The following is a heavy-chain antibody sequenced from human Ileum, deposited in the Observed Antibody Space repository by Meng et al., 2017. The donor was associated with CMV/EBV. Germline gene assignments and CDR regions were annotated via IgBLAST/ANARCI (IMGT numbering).Heavy chain of an antibody. V-gene: IGHV3-21*01. Sequence: SGFTFSSYSMNWVRQAPGKGLEWVSSISSSSSYIYYADSVKGRFTISRDNAKNSLYLQMNSLRVEDTAVYYCARDLADSSSYGLGFKYWGQGTLVTVSS. CDR3: ARDLADSSSYGLGFKY. CDR2: ISSSSSYI. D-gene: IGHD3-22*01. J-gene: IGHJ4*02. CDR1: GFTFSSYS.